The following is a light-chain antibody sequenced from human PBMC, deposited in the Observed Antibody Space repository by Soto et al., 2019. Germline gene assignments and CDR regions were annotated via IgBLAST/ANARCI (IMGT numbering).Light chain of an antibody. Sequence: KTIAQSSTPPSLSPRGSATPSCRASQSVSSNLAWYQQKPGQAPRLLIYGASTRATGIPARFSGSGSGTEFTLTISSLQSEDFAVYYCQQYNNWPAWTFGQGTKVDIK. V-gene: IGKV3-15*01. J-gene: IGKJ1*01. CDR1: QSVSSN. CDR3: QQYNNWPAWT. CDR2: GAS.